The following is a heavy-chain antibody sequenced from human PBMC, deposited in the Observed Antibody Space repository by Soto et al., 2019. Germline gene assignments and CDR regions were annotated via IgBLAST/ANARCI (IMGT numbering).Heavy chain of an antibody. J-gene: IGHJ6*02. Sequence: SGPTLVNPTQTLTLTCTFSGFSLSTSGRCVSWIRQPPGKALEWLAFVDWDDDRYYTTSLKTRLTISKDTSKNQVVLTMTNVDPVDTATYYCARTRYSGSDNSMDVWGQGTTVTVSS. CDR3: ARTRYSGSDNSMDV. CDR2: VDWDDDR. D-gene: IGHD5-12*01. V-gene: IGHV2-70*01. CDR1: GFSLSTSGRC.